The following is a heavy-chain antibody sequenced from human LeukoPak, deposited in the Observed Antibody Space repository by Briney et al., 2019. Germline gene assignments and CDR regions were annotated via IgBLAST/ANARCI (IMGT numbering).Heavy chain of an antibody. D-gene: IGHD4-17*01. CDR1: GFTFRNYW. J-gene: IGHJ3*02. Sequence: GGSLRLSCAASGFTFRNYWMHWVRQAPGKGLVWVSRINSDGSSTSYADSVKGRFTISRDNAKSTLYLQMNSLRAEDTAMYYCTRGDYGAYGYDAFDIWGQGTMVTVSS. CDR3: TRGDYGAYGYDAFDI. V-gene: IGHV3-74*01. CDR2: INSDGSST.